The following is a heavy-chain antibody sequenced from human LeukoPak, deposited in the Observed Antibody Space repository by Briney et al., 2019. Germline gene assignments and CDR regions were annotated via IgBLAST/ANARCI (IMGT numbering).Heavy chain of an antibody. D-gene: IGHD3-22*01. CDR1: GFTFSSYG. CDR2: ISYDGSNK. Sequence: GRSLRLSCAASGFTFSSYGMHWVRQAPGKGLEWVAVISYDGSNKYYADSVKGRFTISRDNSKNTLYLQMNSLRAEDTAVYYCAKDSSIWVVVPYYFDYWGQGTLVTVSS. V-gene: IGHV3-30*18. J-gene: IGHJ4*02. CDR3: AKDSSIWVVVPYYFDY.